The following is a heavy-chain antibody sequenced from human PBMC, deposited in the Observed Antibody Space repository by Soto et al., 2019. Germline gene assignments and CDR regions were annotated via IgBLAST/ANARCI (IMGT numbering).Heavy chain of an antibody. CDR2: IYHTEST. J-gene: IGHJ4*02. V-gene: IGHV4-38-2*01. D-gene: IGHD2-15*01. CDR3: ARYGYSYSVKLFDY. CDR1: GHSISSGFYY. Sequence: PSETLSLTCAVSGHSISSGFYYWGWVRQPPGKGLEWIGSIYHTESTYYNPSLKSRVTMSVDTSKNQLSLKLSSMTAADTAVYFCARYGYSYSVKLFDYCRQRPRVTVP.